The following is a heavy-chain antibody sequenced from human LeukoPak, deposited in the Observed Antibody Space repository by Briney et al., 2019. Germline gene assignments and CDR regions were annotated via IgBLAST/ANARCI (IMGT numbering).Heavy chain of an antibody. D-gene: IGHD3-10*01. Sequence: PGRSLRLSCAASGFTFSSYAMHWVRQAPGKGLEWVSYISSSGSTIYYADSVKGRFTISRDNAKNSLYLQMNSLRAEDTAVYYCARDRPLRRITMVRGVINYYGMDVWGQGTTVTVSS. V-gene: IGHV3-48*04. J-gene: IGHJ6*02. CDR3: ARDRPLRRITMVRGVINYYGMDV. CDR2: ISSSGSTI. CDR1: GFTFSSYA.